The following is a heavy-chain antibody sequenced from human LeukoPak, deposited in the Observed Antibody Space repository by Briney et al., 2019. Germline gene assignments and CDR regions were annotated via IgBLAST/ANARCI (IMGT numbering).Heavy chain of an antibody. CDR3: TRPYCSGGSCHDYFDY. CDR2: INPHTGGT. Sequence: ASVKVSCKASGYTFTGYYMHWVRQAPGQGLEWMGWINPHTGGTNYAQKFQGRVTMTRDTSISTAYMELSGLTSDDTAVYYCTRPYCSGGSCHDYFDYWGQGTLVTVSS. CDR1: GYTFTGYY. D-gene: IGHD2-15*01. V-gene: IGHV1-2*02. J-gene: IGHJ4*02.